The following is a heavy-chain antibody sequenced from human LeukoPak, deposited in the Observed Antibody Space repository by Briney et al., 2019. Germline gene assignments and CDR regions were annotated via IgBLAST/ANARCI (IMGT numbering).Heavy chain of an antibody. D-gene: IGHD1-26*01. CDR1: GSTVSTNY. Sequence: PGGSLRLSCAASGSTVSTNYMSWVRQAPGKGLEWVSVIYSGGSTYYADSVKGRFTISRDNSKNTLYLQMNSLRAEDTAVYYCARDSGSKEGSDAFDIWGQGTMVTVSS. CDR3: ARDSGSKEGSDAFDI. CDR2: IYSGGST. V-gene: IGHV3-66*01. J-gene: IGHJ3*02.